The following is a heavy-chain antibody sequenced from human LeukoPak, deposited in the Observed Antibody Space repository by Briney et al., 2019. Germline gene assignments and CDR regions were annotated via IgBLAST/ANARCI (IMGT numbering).Heavy chain of an antibody. CDR1: GFTFSSYS. D-gene: IGHD1-26*01. Sequence: GGSLRLSCAASGFTFSSYSMNWVRQAPGERLEWVSSISSSSTYIYYADSVRGRFTISRDNAKNSLFLQMNSLRAEDTAVYYCARWLVGALKPGAFDLWGQGTRVTVSS. J-gene: IGHJ3*01. CDR3: ARWLVGALKPGAFDL. V-gene: IGHV3-21*01. CDR2: ISSSSTYI.